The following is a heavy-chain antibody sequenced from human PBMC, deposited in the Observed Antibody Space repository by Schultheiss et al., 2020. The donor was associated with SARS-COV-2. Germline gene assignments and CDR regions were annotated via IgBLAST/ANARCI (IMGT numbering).Heavy chain of an antibody. CDR3: AKDLPYCSGGSCYFDAFDI. Sequence: GGSLRLSCAASGFTFSSYGVHWVRQAPGKGLEWVAFISYDGSNKYYADSVKGRFTISRDNSKNTLYLQMNSLRAEDTAVYYCAKDLPYCSGGSCYFDAFDIWGQGTMVTVSS. V-gene: IGHV3-30*18. CDR1: GFTFSSYG. J-gene: IGHJ3*02. D-gene: IGHD2-15*01. CDR2: ISYDGSNK.